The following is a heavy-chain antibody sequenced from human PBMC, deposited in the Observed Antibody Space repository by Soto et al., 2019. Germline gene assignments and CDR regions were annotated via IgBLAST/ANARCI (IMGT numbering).Heavy chain of an antibody. Sequence: ASVKVSCKASGGTFSSYTISWVRQAPGQGLEWMGRIIPILGIANYAQKFQGRVTITADKSASTVYMEVSSLRSEDTAVYYCARAAYYYESSGYYPGDYWGQGTLVTVSS. J-gene: IGHJ4*02. CDR3: ARAAYYYESSGYYPGDY. CDR2: IIPILGIA. D-gene: IGHD3-22*01. V-gene: IGHV1-69*02. CDR1: GGTFSSYT.